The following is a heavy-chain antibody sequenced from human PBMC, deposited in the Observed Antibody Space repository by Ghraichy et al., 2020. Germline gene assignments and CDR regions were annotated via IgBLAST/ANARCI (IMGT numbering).Heavy chain of an antibody. Sequence: SETLSLTCTVSGYSISSGYYWGWLRQPPGKLQEWIGSIYHSGSTSYNPSLKSRVTISVDTSKNQFSLKVSSVTAADTAVYYCARDRAVHVGAYLDSGGQGALPTVS. V-gene: IGHV4-38-2*02. J-gene: IGHJ4*02. D-gene: IGHD1-26*01. CDR1: GYSISSGYY. CDR3: ARDRAVHVGAYLDS. CDR2: IYHSGST.